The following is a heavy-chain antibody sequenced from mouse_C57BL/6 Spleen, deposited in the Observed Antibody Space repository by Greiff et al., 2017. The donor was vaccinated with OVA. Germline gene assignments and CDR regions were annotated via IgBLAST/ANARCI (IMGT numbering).Heavy chain of an antibody. Sequence: QVQLQQSGAELVRPGASVKLSCKASGYTFTDYYINWVKQRPGQGLEWIARIYPGSGNTYYNEKFKGKATLTAEKSSSTAYMQLSSLTSEDSAVYFCARGMDYDWFAYWGQGTLVTVSA. CDR2: IYPGSGNT. CDR3: ARGMDYDWFAY. CDR1: GYTFTDYY. V-gene: IGHV1-76*01. D-gene: IGHD2-4*01. J-gene: IGHJ3*01.